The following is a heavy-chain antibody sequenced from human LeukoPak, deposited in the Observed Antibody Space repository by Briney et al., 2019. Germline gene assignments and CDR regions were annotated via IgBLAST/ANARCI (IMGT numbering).Heavy chain of an antibody. Sequence: GASVKVSCKASGDTFSTNAINWVRQATGQGLEWMGWMNPNSGNTGYAQKFQGRVTMTRNTSISTAYMELSSLRSEDTAVYYCARRLRDGYISWGQGTLVTVSS. D-gene: IGHD5-24*01. J-gene: IGHJ5*02. V-gene: IGHV1-8*02. CDR2: MNPNSGNT. CDR1: GDTFSTNA. CDR3: ARRLRDGYIS.